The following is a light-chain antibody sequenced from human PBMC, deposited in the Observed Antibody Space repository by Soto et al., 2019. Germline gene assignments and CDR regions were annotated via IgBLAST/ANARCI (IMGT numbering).Light chain of an antibody. CDR3: QQYGSSPLT. J-gene: IGKJ4*01. V-gene: IGKV3-20*01. CDR1: QSVSSY. Sequence: EIVLTQSPGTLSLSPGERATLSCRASQSVSSYLAWYQQKPGQAPRLLIYVSSSRATGIPDRFSGSGSGTDFTLTINRLEPEDFAVYYCQQYGSSPLTFGGGTKVEIK. CDR2: VSS.